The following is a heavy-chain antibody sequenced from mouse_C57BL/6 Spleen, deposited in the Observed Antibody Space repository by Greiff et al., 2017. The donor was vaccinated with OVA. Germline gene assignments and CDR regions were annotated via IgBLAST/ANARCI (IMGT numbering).Heavy chain of an antibody. D-gene: IGHD2-1*01. J-gene: IGHJ3*01. V-gene: IGHV1-59*01. Sequence: VQLQQSGAELVRPGTSVKLSCKASGYTFTSYWMHWVKQRPGQGLEWIGVIDPSDSYTNYNQKFKGKATLTVDTSSSTAYMQLSSLTSEDSAVYYCAREGNYFAYWGQGTLVTVSA. CDR1: GYTFTSYW. CDR3: AREGNYFAY. CDR2: IDPSDSYT.